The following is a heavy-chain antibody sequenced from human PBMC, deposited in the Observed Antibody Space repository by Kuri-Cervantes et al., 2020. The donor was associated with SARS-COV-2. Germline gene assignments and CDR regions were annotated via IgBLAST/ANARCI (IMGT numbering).Heavy chain of an antibody. V-gene: IGHV4-34*01. D-gene: IGHD6-13*01. J-gene: IGHJ4*02. CDR1: GFTFSSYS. Sequence: GSLRLSCAAPGFTFSSYSMNWVRQAPGKGLEWIGEINHSGSTNYNPSLKSRVTISVDTSKNQFSLKLSSVTAADTAVYYCARGVIAAAPRLLMARPNFDYWGQGTLVTVSS. CDR3: ARGVIAAAPRLLMARPNFDY. CDR2: INHSGST.